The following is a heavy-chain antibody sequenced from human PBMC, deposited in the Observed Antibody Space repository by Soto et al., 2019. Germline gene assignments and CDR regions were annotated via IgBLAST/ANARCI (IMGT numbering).Heavy chain of an antibody. CDR1: GFTFSSYA. J-gene: IGHJ6*02. D-gene: IGHD3-3*01. V-gene: IGHV3-23*01. CDR2: ICGSGGST. Sequence: EVQLLESGGGLVQPGGSLRLSCAASGFTFSSYAMSWVRQAPGKGLEWVSAICGSGGSTYYADSVKGRFTISRDNSKNTLYLQMNSLRAEDTAVYYCAKSLNAYYDFWSGYSDLATRYYGMDVWGQGTTVTVSS. CDR3: AKSLNAYYDFWSGYSDLATRYYGMDV.